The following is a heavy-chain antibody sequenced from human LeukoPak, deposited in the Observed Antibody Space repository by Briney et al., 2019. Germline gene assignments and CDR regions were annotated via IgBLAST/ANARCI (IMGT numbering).Heavy chain of an antibody. CDR3: ARDRWEYGSGSYWNPLDY. Sequence: PGGSLRLSCAASGFTFSSYAMSWVRQAPGKGLEWVSAISGSGGSTYYADSVKGRFTISRDNSKNTLYLQMSSLRAEDTAVYYCARDRWEYGSGSYWNPLDYWGQGTLVTVSS. CDR1: GFTFSSYA. V-gene: IGHV3-23*01. J-gene: IGHJ4*02. D-gene: IGHD3-10*01. CDR2: ISGSGGST.